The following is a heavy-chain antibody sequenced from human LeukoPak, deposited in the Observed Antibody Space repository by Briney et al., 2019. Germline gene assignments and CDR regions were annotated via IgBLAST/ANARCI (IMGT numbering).Heavy chain of an antibody. Sequence: SETLSLTCTVSGGTISTSTYYWGWIRQPPGKGLEWFGSIYYSGRTYHTPSLKSRVTISVDTSKNQFSLNLTSVTAADTALYYCARLYSSTWTLYYFDYWGQGNLVTVSS. CDR1: GGTISTSTYY. D-gene: IGHD6-13*01. V-gene: IGHV4-39*01. J-gene: IGHJ4*02. CDR3: ARLYSSTWTLYYFDY. CDR2: IYYSGRT.